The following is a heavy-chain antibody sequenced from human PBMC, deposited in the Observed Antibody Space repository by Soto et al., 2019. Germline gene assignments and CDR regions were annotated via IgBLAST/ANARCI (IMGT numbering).Heavy chain of an antibody. CDR1: GYSISSGYY. V-gene: IGHV4-38-2*01. J-gene: IGHJ4*02. CDR3: ARGLGYCTNGVCYMVPPFDY. D-gene: IGHD2-8*01. Sequence: SETLSLTCAVSGYSISSGYYLGWIRQPPGKGLEWIGSIYHSGSTYYNPSLKSRVTISVDTSKNQFSLKLSSVTAADTAVYYCARGLGYCTNGVCYMVPPFDYWGQGTLVTVSS. CDR2: IYHSGST.